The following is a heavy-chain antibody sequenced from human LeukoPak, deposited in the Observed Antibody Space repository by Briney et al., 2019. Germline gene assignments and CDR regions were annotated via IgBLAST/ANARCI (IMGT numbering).Heavy chain of an antibody. J-gene: IGHJ5*02. V-gene: IGHV3-30*18. Sequence: PGRSLRLSCAASGFTFSSYGMHWVRQAPGKGLEWVAVISYDGSNKYYADYVKGRFTISRDNSKNTLYLQMNSLRAEDTAVYYCAKDNSPGYCSGGSCYSEFDPWGQGTLVTVSS. CDR1: GFTFSSYG. CDR3: AKDNSPGYCSGGSCYSEFDP. D-gene: IGHD2-15*01. CDR2: ISYDGSNK.